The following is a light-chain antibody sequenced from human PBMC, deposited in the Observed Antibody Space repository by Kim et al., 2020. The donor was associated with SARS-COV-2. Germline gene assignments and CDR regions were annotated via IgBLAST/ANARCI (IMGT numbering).Light chain of an antibody. CDR2: SAS. CDR1: QSTSSY. CDR3: QQSYSTPHT. J-gene: IGKJ2*01. V-gene: IGKV1-39*01. Sequence: SASVVDRVTITCRASQSTSSYLNWYQQKPGKDPKLLIYSASSLQSGVPSRFSGGGSGTDFTLTISSLQPEDFATYYCQQSYSTPHTFGQGTKLEI.